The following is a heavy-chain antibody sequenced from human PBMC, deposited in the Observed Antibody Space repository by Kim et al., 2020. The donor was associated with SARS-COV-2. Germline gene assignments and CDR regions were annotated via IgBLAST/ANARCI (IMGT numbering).Heavy chain of an antibody. D-gene: IGHD3-22*01. J-gene: IGHJ3*02. CDR3: ARAPITMIVVVNAFDI. Sequence: SETLSLTCTVSGGSISSGGYYWSWIRQHPGKGLEWIGYIYYSGSTYYNPSLKSRVTIAVDTSKNQFSLKLSSVTAADTAVYYCARAPITMIVVVNAFDIWGQGTMVTVSS. CDR2: IYYSGST. CDR1: GGSISSGGYY. V-gene: IGHV4-31*03.